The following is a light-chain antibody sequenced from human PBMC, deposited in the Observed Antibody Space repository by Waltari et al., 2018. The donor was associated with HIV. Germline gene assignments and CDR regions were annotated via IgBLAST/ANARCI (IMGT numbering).Light chain of an antibody. J-gene: IGLJ1*01. CDR1: KLDDKY. Sequence: SYELTQPPSVSVSPGQAATITCPGDKLDDKYVCWYQQKPGRSPVLFIYQDDKRPPGIPDRFSGSNSGNPATLTISGTQTMDEADYYCQAWDSGTGVFGTGTTVTVL. CDR3: QAWDSGTGV. CDR2: QDD. V-gene: IGLV3-1*01.